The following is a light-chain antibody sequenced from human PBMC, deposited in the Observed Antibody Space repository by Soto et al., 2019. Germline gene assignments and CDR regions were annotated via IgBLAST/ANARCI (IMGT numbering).Light chain of an antibody. J-gene: IGKJ4*01. CDR1: QDITNH. V-gene: IGKV1-33*01. Sequence: DIQMTQSPSSLSASVGDRVTITCQASQDITNHLNWYQQKPGKAPKLLIYDASNLQTGVPSRFSGSGSVTDFTFTISGLQPEDIATFYCQQYDILLTFGGGTKVDIK. CDR3: QQYDILLT. CDR2: DAS.